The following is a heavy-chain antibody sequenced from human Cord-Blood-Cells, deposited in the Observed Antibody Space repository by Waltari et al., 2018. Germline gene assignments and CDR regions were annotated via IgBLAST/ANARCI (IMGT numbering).Heavy chain of an antibody. CDR2: IKQAGSEK. CDR1: GFPFSSYR. Sequence: VQLVESGGGLVQPGGSLRPSCAASGFPFSSYRMSWVRQATGKGLEWVATIKQAGSEKYYVDSVKGRFTISRDNAKNSLYLQMNSLRAEDTAVYYCARGIYDFWSGYDWYFDLWGRGTLVTVSS. J-gene: IGHJ2*01. CDR3: ARGIYDFWSGYDWYFDL. D-gene: IGHD3-3*01. V-gene: IGHV3-7*01.